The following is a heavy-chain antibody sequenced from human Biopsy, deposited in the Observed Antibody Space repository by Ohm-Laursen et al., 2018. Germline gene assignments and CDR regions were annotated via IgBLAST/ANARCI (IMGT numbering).Heavy chain of an antibody. Sequence: SVKVSCKPSGYTFTAFSVHWLRQAPGQGLEWMGWINPKSGDTDYPQNFQGRVSMTRDTSISTAYMDLSRLRSDDTAVYYCARGRRHCSGTCSRWYFDFWGRGTLVTVSS. J-gene: IGHJ2*01. CDR2: INPKSGDT. CDR1: GYTFTAFS. V-gene: IGHV1-2*02. CDR3: ARGRRHCSGTCSRWYFDF. D-gene: IGHD2-2*01.